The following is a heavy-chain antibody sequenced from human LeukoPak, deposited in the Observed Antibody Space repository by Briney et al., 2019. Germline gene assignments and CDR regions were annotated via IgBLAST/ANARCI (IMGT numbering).Heavy chain of an antibody. CDR2: IIDNGYIT. Sequence: GGSPRLSCAASGFTFSSYAMSWVRQAPGKGLEWVSGIIDNGYITYYANSVRGRFTISRDNSKNTLFLQMNSLRAEDTAVYYCAKLGGQEVHNYYVAVWGKGTTVAVSS. D-gene: IGHD3-16*01. V-gene: IGHV3-23*01. J-gene: IGHJ6*03. CDR3: AKLGGQEVHNYYVAV. CDR1: GFTFSSYA.